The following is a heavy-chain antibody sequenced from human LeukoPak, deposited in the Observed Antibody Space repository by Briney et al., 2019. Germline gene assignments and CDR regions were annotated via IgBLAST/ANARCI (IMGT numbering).Heavy chain of an antibody. CDR1: GGSISSGSYY. D-gene: IGHD6-19*01. CDR2: IYTSGST. CDR3: QRVIAVAGTGDYYFDY. V-gene: IGHV4-61*02. J-gene: IGHJ4*02. Sequence: SQTLSLTCTVSGGSISSGSYYWSWIRQPAGKGLEWIGRIYTSGSTNYNPSLKSRVTISVDTSKNQFSLKLSSVTAADTAVYYCQRVIAVAGTGDYYFDYWGQGTLVTVSS.